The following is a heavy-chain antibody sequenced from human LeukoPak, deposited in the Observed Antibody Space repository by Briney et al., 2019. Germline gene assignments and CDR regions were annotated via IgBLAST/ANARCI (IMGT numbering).Heavy chain of an antibody. J-gene: IGHJ6*02. CDR1: GDSISSYY. Sequence: SETLSLTCTVSGDSISSYYWSWIRQPPGKGLEWIGYISYSGSTNYNPSLKSRVTISVDTSNNHLSLRLRSVTAADTAVYYCARDFVGRKYLGLDVWGHGTTVTVSS. CDR2: ISYSGST. D-gene: IGHD2/OR15-2a*01. V-gene: IGHV4-59*01. CDR3: ARDFVGRKYLGLDV.